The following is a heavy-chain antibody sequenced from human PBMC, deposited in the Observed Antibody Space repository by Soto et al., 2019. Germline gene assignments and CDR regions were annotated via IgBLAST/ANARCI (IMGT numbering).Heavy chain of an antibody. CDR3: ARDPPPSLYGDYYYYMDV. Sequence: GGSLRLSCAASGFTFSSYGMHWVRQAPGKGLEWVAVIWYDGSNKYYADSVKGRFTISRDNSKNTLYLQMNSLRAEDTAVYYCARDPPPSLYGDYYYYMDVWGKGTTVTVSS. D-gene: IGHD3-16*01. J-gene: IGHJ6*03. CDR2: IWYDGSNK. V-gene: IGHV3-33*01. CDR1: GFTFSSYG.